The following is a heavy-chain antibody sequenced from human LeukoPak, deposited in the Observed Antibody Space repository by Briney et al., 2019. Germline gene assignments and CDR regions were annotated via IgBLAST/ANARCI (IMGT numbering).Heavy chain of an antibody. CDR1: GGTFSSYA. CDR2: IIPIFGTA. D-gene: IGHD2-21*01. V-gene: IGHV1-69*13. J-gene: IGHJ6*03. Sequence: SVKVSCKASGGTFSSYAISLVRQAPGQGLEWMGGIIPIFGTANYAQKFQGRVTITADESTSTAYMELSSLRSEDTAVYYCARVLLSIVGLYYYYMDVWGKGTTVTVSS. CDR3: ARVLLSIVGLYYYYMDV.